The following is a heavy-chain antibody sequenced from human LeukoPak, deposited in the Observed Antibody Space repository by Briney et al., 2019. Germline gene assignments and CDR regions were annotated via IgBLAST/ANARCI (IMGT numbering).Heavy chain of an antibody. D-gene: IGHD6-6*01. CDR3: ARLKKQLASTSSIHSYIWFDP. V-gene: IGHV5-51*01. CDR1: GYSFTSYW. CDR2: IYPGDSDT. Sequence: GESLKISCKGSGYSFTSYWIGWVRQMPGKGLEWMGIIYPGDSDTRYSPSFQGQVTISADKSISTAYLQWSSLKASDTARYYCARLKKQLASTSSIHSYIWFDPWGQGTLVTVSS. J-gene: IGHJ5*02.